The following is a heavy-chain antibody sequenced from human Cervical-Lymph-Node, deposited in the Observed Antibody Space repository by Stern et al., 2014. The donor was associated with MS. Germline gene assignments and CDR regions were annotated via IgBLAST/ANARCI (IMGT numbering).Heavy chain of an antibody. V-gene: IGHV1-18*01. CDR1: GYTFTSYG. CDR3: ARDEEGGANDYYYYGMDV. Sequence: VQLVQSGAEVKKPGASVKVSCKASGYTFTSYGISWVRQAPGQGLEWMGCITAYDGNTNYAQTLQGRVTMTTDTSKSTAYMELRSLRSDDTAVYYCARDEEGGANDYYYYGMDVWGQGTTVTVSS. J-gene: IGHJ6*02. CDR2: ITAYDGNT. D-gene: IGHD1-26*01.